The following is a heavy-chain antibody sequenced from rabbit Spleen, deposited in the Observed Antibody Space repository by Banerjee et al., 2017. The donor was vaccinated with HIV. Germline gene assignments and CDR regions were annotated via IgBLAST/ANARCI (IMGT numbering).Heavy chain of an antibody. V-gene: IGHV1S45*01. J-gene: IGHJ6*01. CDR3: ARDTSSSFSSYGMDL. D-gene: IGHD1-1*01. Sequence: QEQLVESGGGLVKPGASLTLTCTPSGFSFSRGYDMCWVRQAPGKGLEWIGCIYTGNDKTYYASWAKGRLTISKTSSTTVTLKMTSLTAADTATYFCARDTSSSFSSYGMDLWGPGTLVTVS. CDR2: IYTGNDKT. CDR1: GFSFSRGYD.